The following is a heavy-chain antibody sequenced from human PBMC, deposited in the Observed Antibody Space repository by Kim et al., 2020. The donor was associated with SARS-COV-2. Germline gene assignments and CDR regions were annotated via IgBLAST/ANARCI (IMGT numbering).Heavy chain of an antibody. D-gene: IGHD6-13*01. J-gene: IGHJ4*02. V-gene: IGHV6-1*01. CDR3: ARDPAAARFSFDY. Sequence: YAVAVKRRITINPDTSKNQFSLQLNSVTPEDTAVYYCARDPAAARFSFDYWGQGTLVTVSS.